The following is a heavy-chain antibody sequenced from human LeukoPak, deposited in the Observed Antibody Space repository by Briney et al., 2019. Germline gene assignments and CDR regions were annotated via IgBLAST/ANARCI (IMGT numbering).Heavy chain of an antibody. CDR2: INHSGST. J-gene: IGHJ5*02. CDR3: ARGGFGTGPLVPSWFDP. D-gene: IGHD3-10*01. CDR1: GGSFSGYY. Sequence: SETLSLTCAVYGGSFSGYYWSWIRQPPGKGLERIGEINHSGSTNYNPSLKSRVTISVDTSKNQFSLKLSSVTAADTAVYYCARGGFGTGPLVPSWFDPWGQGTLVTVSS. V-gene: IGHV4-34*01.